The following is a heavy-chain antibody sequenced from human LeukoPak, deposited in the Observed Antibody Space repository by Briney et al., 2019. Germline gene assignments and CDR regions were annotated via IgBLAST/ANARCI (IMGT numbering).Heavy chain of an antibody. J-gene: IGHJ4*02. CDR2: IYHSGST. Sequence: SETLSLTCTVSGGSISSSSYYWGWIRQPPGKGLEWIGEIYHSGSTNYNPSLKSRVTISVDKSKNQFSLKLSSVTAADTAVYYCAISGSYGYYYWGQGTLVTVSS. D-gene: IGHD5-18*01. V-gene: IGHV4-39*07. CDR3: AISGSYGYYY. CDR1: GGSISSSSYY.